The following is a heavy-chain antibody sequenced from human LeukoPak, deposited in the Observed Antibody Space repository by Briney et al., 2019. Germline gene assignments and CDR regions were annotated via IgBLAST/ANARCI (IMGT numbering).Heavy chain of an antibody. CDR3: ARRRAYCGGDCYWDY. J-gene: IGHJ4*02. Sequence: WVRQAPGKGLEWIGSIYYSGSTYYNPSLKSRVTISVNTSKNQFSLKLSSVTAADTAVYYCARRRAYCGGDCYWDYWGQGTLVTVSS. D-gene: IGHD2-21*02. CDR2: IYYSGST. V-gene: IGHV4-39*01.